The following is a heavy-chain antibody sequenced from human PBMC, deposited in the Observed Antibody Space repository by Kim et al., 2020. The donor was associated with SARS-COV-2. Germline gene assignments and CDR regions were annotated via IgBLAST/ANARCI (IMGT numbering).Heavy chain of an antibody. V-gene: IGHV3-33*01. CDR3: ARDNDGSSWGRGMDV. J-gene: IGHJ6*02. D-gene: IGHD6-13*01. Sequence: GESLKISCAASGFTFSSYGMHWVRQAPGKGLEWVAVIWYDGSNKYYADSVKGRFTISRDNSKNTLYLQMNSLRAEDTAVYYCARDNDGSSWGRGMDVWGQGTTVTVSS. CDR1: GFTFSSYG. CDR2: IWYDGSNK.